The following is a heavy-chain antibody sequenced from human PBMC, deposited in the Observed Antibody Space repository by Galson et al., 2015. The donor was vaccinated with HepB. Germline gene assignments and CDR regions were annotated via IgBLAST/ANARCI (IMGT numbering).Heavy chain of an antibody. CDR3: ERLYCSGGSCYCDY. Sequence: SLRLSCAASGFTFSSYAMHWVGQAPGKGLAYVSAINTNGGSTNYASSVTGRFTISRDNSKNTLSLQMGSLRAEDMAVYYCERLYCSGGSCYCDYWGQVTLATVSS. CDR2: INTNGGST. CDR1: GFTFSSYA. J-gene: IGHJ4*02. V-gene: IGHV3-64*01. D-gene: IGHD2-15*01.